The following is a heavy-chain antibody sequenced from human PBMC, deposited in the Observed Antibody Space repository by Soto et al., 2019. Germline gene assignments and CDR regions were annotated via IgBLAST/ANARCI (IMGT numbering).Heavy chain of an antibody. D-gene: IGHD5-12*01. J-gene: IGHJ4*02. CDR2: ISWNSGSI. Sequence: HPGGSLRLSCAASGFTFDDYAMHWVRQAPGKGLEWVSGISWNSGSIGYADSVKGRFTISRDNAKNSLYLQMNSLRAEDTALYYCAGGSEYYFDYWGQGTLVTVSS. CDR1: GFTFDDYA. CDR3: AGGSEYYFDY. V-gene: IGHV3-9*01.